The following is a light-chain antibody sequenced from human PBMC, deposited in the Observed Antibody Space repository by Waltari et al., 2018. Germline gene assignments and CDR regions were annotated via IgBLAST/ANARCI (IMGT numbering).Light chain of an antibody. Sequence: DIVMTQSPDSLAVSLGARATINRKASQSVLFISNNENYLAWYQQKPGQPPKLLIYWASTRESGVPDRFSGSGSGTDFTLTISSLQAEDVAVYYCQQYYSIPRSFGQGTKLEIK. CDR2: WAS. V-gene: IGKV4-1*01. CDR1: QSVLFISNNENY. J-gene: IGKJ2*03. CDR3: QQYYSIPRS.